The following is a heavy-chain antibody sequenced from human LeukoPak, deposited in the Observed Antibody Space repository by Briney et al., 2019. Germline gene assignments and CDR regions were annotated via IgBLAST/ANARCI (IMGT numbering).Heavy chain of an antibody. D-gene: IGHD2-15*01. V-gene: IGHV1-2*02. CDR2: INPNSGGT. J-gene: IGHJ4*02. CDR3: ARGSWSCSESCYAFDY. Sequence: GASVKVSCKASGYTFTGYYIHWVRQAPGQGLEWMGWINPNSGGTNYAQKFQGRVTMTRDTSISTAYMELSSLRSDDTAVYYCARGSWSCSESCYAFDYWGQGTLVTVSS. CDR1: GYTFTGYY.